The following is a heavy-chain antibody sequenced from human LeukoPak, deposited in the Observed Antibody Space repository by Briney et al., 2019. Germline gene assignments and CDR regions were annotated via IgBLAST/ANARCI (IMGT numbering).Heavy chain of an antibody. CDR2: ILSDGSYE. CDR3: AREGEHGYNP. CDR1: GFSLSRNG. Sequence: GGSLRLSCATSGFSLSRNGMHWVRQAPGQGLEWVAFILSDGSYEYYADSVKGRFTISRDTSRNTLFLQMNSLRTEDTAVYYCAREGEHGYNPWGQGTLVTVSS. V-gene: IGHV3-30*02. D-gene: IGHD5-24*01. J-gene: IGHJ5*02.